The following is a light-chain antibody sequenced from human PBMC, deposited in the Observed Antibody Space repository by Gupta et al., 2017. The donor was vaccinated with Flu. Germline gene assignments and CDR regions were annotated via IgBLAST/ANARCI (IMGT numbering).Light chain of an antibody. V-gene: IGLV3-19*01. Sequence: GDSVRSSYASWYQQKPGQAAVLVIYAKNNRPSGIPDRFSGSSSGNTASLTITGAQAEDEADYYCNSRDSSDNHQAVFGGGTKLTVL. CDR1: SVRSSY. CDR3: NSRDSSDNHQAV. CDR2: AKN. J-gene: IGLJ2*01.